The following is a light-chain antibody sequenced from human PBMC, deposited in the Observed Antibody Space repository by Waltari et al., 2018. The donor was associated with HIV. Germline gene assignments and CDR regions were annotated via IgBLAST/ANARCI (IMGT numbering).Light chain of an antibody. J-gene: IGLJ2*01. CDR2: DDR. Sequence: SSVLTQPPSVSVAPGQTARLPCGGDNIGSKTVHWYQQKPGQAPLVVVYDDRDRPSGIPERFSGSNSGNTATLTINRVEAGDEADYYCQVWDTISDHRVFGGGTKLTVL. V-gene: IGLV3-21*02. CDR1: NIGSKT. CDR3: QVWDTISDHRV.